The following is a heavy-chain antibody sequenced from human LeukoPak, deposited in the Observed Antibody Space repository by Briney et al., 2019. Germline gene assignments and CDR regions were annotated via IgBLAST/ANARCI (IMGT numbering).Heavy chain of an antibody. V-gene: IGHV1-69*05. CDR2: IIPIFGTT. CDR3: GRHHSSSYPYYYYYYMDV. Sequence: GASVKVSCKASGGTFSSYAISWVRQAPGQGLEWMGGIIPIFGTTNYAQKLQGRVTITTNESTSTAYMELSSLRSEDTAVYYCGRHHSSSYPYYYYYYMDVWGKGTTVTVSS. J-gene: IGHJ6*03. CDR1: GGTFSSYA. D-gene: IGHD3-22*01.